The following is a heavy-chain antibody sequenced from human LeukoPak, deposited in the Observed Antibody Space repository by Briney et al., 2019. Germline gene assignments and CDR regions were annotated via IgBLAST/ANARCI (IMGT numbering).Heavy chain of an antibody. CDR2: MNSDGSTR. CDR3: ARVHSDY. V-gene: IGHV3-74*01. J-gene: IGHJ4*02. D-gene: IGHD2-21*01. Sequence: PGGSLRLSCAASGFIFSNYGMNSVRQVPGKGLMWVSRMNSDGSTRTYADSVKGRFTISRDNAKNSLYLQMNSLRAEDTAVYYCARVHSDYWGQGTLVTVSS. CDR1: GFIFSNYG.